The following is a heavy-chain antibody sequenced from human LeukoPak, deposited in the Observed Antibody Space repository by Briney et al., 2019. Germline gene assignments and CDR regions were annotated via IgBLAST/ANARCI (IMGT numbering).Heavy chain of an antibody. V-gene: IGHV3-66*01. D-gene: IGHD3-22*01. CDR1: GFTVSSNY. CDR2: IYSGGTT. CDR3: AKDYYYDSNHFDY. Sequence: GGSLRLSCAASGFTVSSNYISWVRQAPGKGLEWVSVIYSGGTTYYADSVKGRFTISRDNSKNTLYLQMNSLRAEDTAVYYCAKDYYYDSNHFDYWGQGTLVTVSS. J-gene: IGHJ4*02.